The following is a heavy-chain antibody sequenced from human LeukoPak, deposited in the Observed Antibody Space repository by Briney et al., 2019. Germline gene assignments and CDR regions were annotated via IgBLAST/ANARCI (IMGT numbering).Heavy chain of an antibody. V-gene: IGHV1-69*05. CDR1: GGTFSSYA. J-gene: IGHJ4*02. CDR2: IIPIFGTA. D-gene: IGHD6-19*01. Sequence: SVKVSCKASGGTFSSYAISGVRQAPGQGLEWMGGIIPIFGTANYAQKFQGRVTMTRDTSTSTVYMELSSLRSEDTAVYYCARFAVHRRLTVAGQFGLDYWGQGTLVTVSS. CDR3: ARFAVHRRLTVAGQFGLDY.